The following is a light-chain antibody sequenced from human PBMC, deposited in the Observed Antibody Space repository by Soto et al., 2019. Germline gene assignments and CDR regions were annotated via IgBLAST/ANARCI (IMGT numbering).Light chain of an antibody. CDR3: MQALQTPYT. CDR2: LGS. Sequence: DLVMTQSPLSLPVTPGEPASISCRSSQSLLHSNGYNYLDWYLQKPGQSPQLLIYLGSNRASGVPDRFSGSGSGTDFTLKISRVEAEDVGVYYCMQALQTPYTCGQGTKLEIK. J-gene: IGKJ2*01. CDR1: QSLLHSNGYNY. V-gene: IGKV2-28*01.